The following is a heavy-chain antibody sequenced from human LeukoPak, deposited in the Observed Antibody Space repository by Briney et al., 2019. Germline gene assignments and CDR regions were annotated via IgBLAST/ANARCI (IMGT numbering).Heavy chain of an antibody. CDR2: INPNSGGT. J-gene: IGHJ4*02. D-gene: IGHD5-12*01. Sequence: ASVTVSFKASGYTFTCYYVHWVRQAPGQGLEWMGRINPNSGGTGYAQKFQGRVTISMDTSITTAYMELSRLRSDDTAVYYCARTGSTLGYIGYILFDYWGQGTRVTVSS. CDR1: GYTFTCYY. V-gene: IGHV1-2*06. CDR3: ARTGSTLGYIGYILFDY.